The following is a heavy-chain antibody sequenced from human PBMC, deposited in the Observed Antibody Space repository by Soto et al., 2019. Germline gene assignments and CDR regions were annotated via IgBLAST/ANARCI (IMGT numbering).Heavy chain of an antibody. J-gene: IGHJ6*02. CDR3: ARMLWFGELLHYYYYGMDV. CDR1: GGTFSSYA. CDR2: IIPIFGTA. V-gene: IGHV1-69*06. Sequence: SVKVSCKASGGTFSSYAISWVRQAPGQGLEWMGGIIPIFGTANYAQKFQGRVTITADKSTSTAYMELSSLRSEDTAVYYCARMLWFGELLHYYYYGMDVWGQGTTVTVSS. D-gene: IGHD3-10*01.